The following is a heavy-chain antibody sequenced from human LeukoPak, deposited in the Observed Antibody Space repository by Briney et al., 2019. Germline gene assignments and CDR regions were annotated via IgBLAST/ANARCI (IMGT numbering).Heavy chain of an antibody. V-gene: IGHV7-4-1*02. Sequence: ASVKVSCKASGYTFISYAMNWVRQAPGQGLEWVGWINTNTGNPTYAQGFTGRFVFSLDTSVSTAYLQISSLKAEDTAVYYCARVFCSSTSCPMFDYYYGMDVWGQGTTVTVSS. J-gene: IGHJ6*02. CDR1: GYTFISYA. D-gene: IGHD2-2*01. CDR3: ARVFCSSTSCPMFDYYYGMDV. CDR2: INTNTGNP.